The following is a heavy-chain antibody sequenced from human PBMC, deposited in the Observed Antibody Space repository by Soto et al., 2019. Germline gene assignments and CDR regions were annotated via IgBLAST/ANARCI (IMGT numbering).Heavy chain of an antibody. CDR3: ANDLSVLAKIQYFDY. Sequence: QVRLVESGGGVVQPGKSLRLACAASGFTFSDYGMHWIRQAPGKGLEWVAMISYDGSKIYYANSVKGRFTISRDSSENTLYLQMSSVRAEDTAVYYCANDLSVLAKIQYFDYWGQGALVTVSS. D-gene: IGHD5-12*01. V-gene: IGHV3-30*18. J-gene: IGHJ4*02. CDR1: GFTFSDYG. CDR2: ISYDGSKI.